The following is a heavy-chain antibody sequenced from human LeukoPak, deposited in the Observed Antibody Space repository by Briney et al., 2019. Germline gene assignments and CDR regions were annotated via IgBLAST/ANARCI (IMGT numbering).Heavy chain of an antibody. J-gene: IGHJ4*02. CDR3: ARRSYGGKDFDY. CDR2: IYPGDSDT. Sequence: KPGDSLKISCKGSGYSFTRYWTNWVRQMPGKGLEWMGIIYPGDSDTRYSPSFQGQVTISADKAINTAYLQWSSLKASDTAMYYCARRSYGGKDFDYWGQGTLLTVPS. V-gene: IGHV5-51*01. D-gene: IGHD4-23*01. CDR1: GYSFTRYW.